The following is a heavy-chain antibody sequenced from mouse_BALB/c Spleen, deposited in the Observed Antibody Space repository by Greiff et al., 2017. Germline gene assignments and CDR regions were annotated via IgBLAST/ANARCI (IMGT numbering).Heavy chain of an antibody. J-gene: IGHJ2*01. CDR2: IYPSDSYT. Sequence: VQLQQPGAELVRPGASVKLSCKASGYTFTSYWINWVKQRPGQGLEWIGNIYPSDSYTNYNQKFKDKATLTVDKSSSTAYMQLSSPTSEDSAVYYCTREAGDFDYWGQGTTLTVSS. CDR3: TREAGDFDY. CDR1: GYTFTSYW. V-gene: IGHV1-69*02.